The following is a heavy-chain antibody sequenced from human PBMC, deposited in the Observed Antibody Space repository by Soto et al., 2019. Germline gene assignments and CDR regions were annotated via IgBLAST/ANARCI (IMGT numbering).Heavy chain of an antibody. Sequence: QVQLVESGGGVVQPGRSLRLSCAASGFTFSSYAMHWVRQAPGKGLEWVAVISYDGSNKYYADSVKGRFTISRDNCKNTLYLQMNSLRAEDTAVYYCARDYQWLRLFDYWGQGTLVTVSS. CDR2: ISYDGSNK. CDR3: ARDYQWLRLFDY. CDR1: GFTFSSYA. D-gene: IGHD5-12*01. V-gene: IGHV3-30-3*01. J-gene: IGHJ4*02.